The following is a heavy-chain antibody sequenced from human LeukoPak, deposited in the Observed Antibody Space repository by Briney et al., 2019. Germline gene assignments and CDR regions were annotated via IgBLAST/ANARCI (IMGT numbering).Heavy chain of an antibody. J-gene: IGHJ4*02. CDR1: GYTFTGYY. D-gene: IGHD3-3*01. CDR3: AKDFWSGYPRYYFDY. CDR2: INPNSGGT. Sequence: ASVKVSCKASGYTFTGYYMHWVRQAPGQGLERMGWINPNSGGTNYAQKFQGRVTMTRDTSISTAYMELSRLRSDDTAVYYCAKDFWSGYPRYYFDYWGQGTLVTVSS. V-gene: IGHV1-2*02.